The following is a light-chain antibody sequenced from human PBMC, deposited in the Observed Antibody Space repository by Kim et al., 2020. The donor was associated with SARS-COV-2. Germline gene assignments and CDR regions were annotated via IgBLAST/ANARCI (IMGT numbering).Light chain of an antibody. CDR3: QSYDSSNYV. J-gene: IGLJ1*01. CDR1: SGSIASNY. Sequence: GKTVTISCTRSSGSIASNYVQWYQQRPGSAPTTVIYEDNQRPSGVPDRFSGSIDSSSNYASLTISGLKTEDEADYYCQSYDSSNYVFGTGTKVTVL. CDR2: EDN. V-gene: IGLV6-57*03.